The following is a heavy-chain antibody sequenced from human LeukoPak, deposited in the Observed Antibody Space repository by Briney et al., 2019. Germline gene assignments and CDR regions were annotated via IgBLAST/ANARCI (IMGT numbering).Heavy chain of an antibody. Sequence: PGGSLRLSCAASGFTFSDHYMDWVREAPGKGLEWVGRTRNKANSYTTEYAASVKGRFTISRDDSENSLYLQMNSLKTEDTAVYYCARSRVGATGNFDYWGQGTLVTVSS. CDR3: ARSRVGATGNFDY. CDR2: TRNKANSYTT. CDR1: GFTFSDHY. D-gene: IGHD1-26*01. J-gene: IGHJ4*02. V-gene: IGHV3-72*01.